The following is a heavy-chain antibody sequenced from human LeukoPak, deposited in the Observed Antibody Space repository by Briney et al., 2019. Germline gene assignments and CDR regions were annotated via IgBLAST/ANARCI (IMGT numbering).Heavy chain of an antibody. CDR2: IRYVGSNK. Sequence: PGGSLRLSCAASGFTFSSYGMHWVRQAPGKGLEWVAFIRYVGSNKYYADSEKGRFTISRDNFKNTLYLQMNSLRAEDTAVYYCAKCGSDYYYYHIHVWGKGPTVTVSS. J-gene: IGHJ6*03. V-gene: IGHV3-30*02. CDR3: AKCGSDYYYYHIHV. CDR1: GFTFSSYG.